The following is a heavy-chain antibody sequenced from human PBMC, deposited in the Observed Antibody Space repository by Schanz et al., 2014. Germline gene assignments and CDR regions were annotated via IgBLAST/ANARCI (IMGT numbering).Heavy chain of an antibody. CDR3: ARGPSQGYSYGHNIGAYYYGMDV. CDR2: IIPSLGLA. V-gene: IGHV1-69*04. Sequence: VQLEQSGAEVKKPGSSVKVSCKASGGTFSSFGINWVRQAPGQGLEWMGRIIPSLGLAKYEQKFQGRVTITADKSTSTASMELSSLRSEDTAVYYCARGPSQGYSYGHNIGAYYYGMDVWGQGTLVTVSS. J-gene: IGHJ6*02. CDR1: GGTFSSFG. D-gene: IGHD5-18*01.